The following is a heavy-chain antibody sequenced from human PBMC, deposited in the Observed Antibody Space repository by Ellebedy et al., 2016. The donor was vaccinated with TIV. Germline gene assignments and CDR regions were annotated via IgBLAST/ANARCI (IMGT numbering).Heavy chain of an antibody. J-gene: IGHJ6*02. D-gene: IGHD1-26*01. CDR2: ISGTGRTT. V-gene: IGHV3-23*01. CDR3: AKAGVGGTKVSPYYYYAMDV. Sequence: GGSLRLXXEASGLTSSTSAMSWVRQAPGKGLEWVSVISGTGRTTYNADSVKGRFSISRDSFKNTFYLQMNSLRAEDTALYYCAKAGVGGTKVSPYYYYAMDVWGQGTMVTVSS. CDR1: GLTSSTSA.